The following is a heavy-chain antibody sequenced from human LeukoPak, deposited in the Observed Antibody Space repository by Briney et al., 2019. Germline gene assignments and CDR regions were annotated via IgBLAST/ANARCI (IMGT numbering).Heavy chain of an antibody. Sequence: PSETLSLTCSVSGGSISSYYWSWIRQPPGKGLEWIGYIYYSGSTNYNPSLKSRVTISADTSKNQFPLKLNSVTAADTAVYYCARGKYYYGSGNYYIYYYMDVWGKGTTVTVSS. CDR1: GGSISSYY. CDR3: ARGKYYYGSGNYYIYYYMDV. D-gene: IGHD3-10*01. J-gene: IGHJ6*03. CDR2: IYYSGST. V-gene: IGHV4-59*01.